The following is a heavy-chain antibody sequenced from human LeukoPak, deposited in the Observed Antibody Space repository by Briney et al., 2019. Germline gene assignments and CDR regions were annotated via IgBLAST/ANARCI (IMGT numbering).Heavy chain of an antibody. CDR2: ISADNGNT. CDR3: ARVQSSSWGYAFDI. CDR1: GYTFTTYN. J-gene: IGHJ3*02. D-gene: IGHD6-13*01. Sequence: ASVKVSCKASGYTFTTYNINWVRQAPGQGLEWMGWISADNGNTNYAQEFQGRVTMTTDTSTSTVYMELRSLRSDDTAVYYCARVQSSSWGYAFDIWGQGTMVTVSS. V-gene: IGHV1-18*01.